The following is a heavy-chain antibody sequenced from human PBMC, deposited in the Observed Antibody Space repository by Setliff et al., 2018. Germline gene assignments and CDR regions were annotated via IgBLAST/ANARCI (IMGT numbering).Heavy chain of an antibody. CDR3: VRNWGGVKFYFDS. V-gene: IGHV3-35*01. D-gene: IGHD3-16*01. CDR2: VSWNGSRT. J-gene: IGHJ4*02. CDR1: GFTFSSYW. Sequence: GGSLRLSCAASGFTFSSYWMHWVRQAPGKGLEWVSGVSWNGSRTHYADSVKGRFTISRDNSKNTLYLQMNSLRPEDTAVYYCVRNWGGVKFYFDSWGQGTLVTVSS.